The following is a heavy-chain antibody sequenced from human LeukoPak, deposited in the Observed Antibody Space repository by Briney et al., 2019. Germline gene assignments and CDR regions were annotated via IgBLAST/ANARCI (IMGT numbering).Heavy chain of an antibody. Sequence: ASVKVSCKASGYTFTSYGISWVRQAPGQGLEWMGWISAYNGNTDYAQKLQGRVTMTTDTSTSTAYMELRSLRSDDTAVYYCARGCSSTSCYTRWFDPWGQGTLVTVSS. CDR2: ISAYNGNT. J-gene: IGHJ5*02. V-gene: IGHV1-18*01. CDR1: GYTFTSYG. CDR3: ARGCSSTSCYTRWFDP. D-gene: IGHD2-2*02.